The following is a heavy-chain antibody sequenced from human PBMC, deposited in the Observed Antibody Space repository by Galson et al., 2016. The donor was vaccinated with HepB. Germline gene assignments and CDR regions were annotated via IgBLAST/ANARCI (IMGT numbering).Heavy chain of an antibody. CDR3: ARAKFDYSDYEAADY. D-gene: IGHD4-11*01. CDR1: GFTFSSYA. J-gene: IGHJ4*02. CDR2: ISFDGRNK. Sequence: SLRLSCAASGFTFSSYAMHWARQAPGKGLEWVAVISFDGRNKYYADSVKGRFTISRDNSKNTLYLQMNSLRAEDTAVYYCARAKFDYSDYEAADYRGRGTLVTVSS. V-gene: IGHV3-30-3*01.